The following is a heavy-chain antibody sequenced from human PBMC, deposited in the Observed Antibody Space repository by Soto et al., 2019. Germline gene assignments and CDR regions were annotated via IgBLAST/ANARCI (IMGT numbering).Heavy chain of an antibody. CDR2: IKEDGSEK. D-gene: IGHD2-8*01. J-gene: IGHJ6*02. V-gene: IGHV3-7*05. Sequence: EVQLVGSGGGLVQPGGSLTLSCAASGFSLSNYWMKWVRQAPGKGLVWVANIKEDGSEKYYVDSVKGRFTISRDNAKNSVYLQINSLKAQDTAMYYFARGTTYCTSTRFAPSYYYGIDVWGQGTLVTVSS. CDR1: GFSLSNYW. CDR3: ARGTTYCTSTRFAPSYYYGIDV.